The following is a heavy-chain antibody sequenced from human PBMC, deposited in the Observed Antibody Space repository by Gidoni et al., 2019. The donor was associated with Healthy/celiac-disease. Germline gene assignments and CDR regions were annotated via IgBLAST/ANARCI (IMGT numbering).Heavy chain of an antibody. J-gene: IGHJ6*02. V-gene: IGHV1-18*04. CDR2: ISAYDGNA. D-gene: IGHD3-22*01. CDR3: AVGVVVITLRPSYYYYGMDV. CDR1: VYTFTSYG. Sequence: QVQLVQSGAELQKPVASVKVSCKASVYTFTSYGSSWVRQAPGQGLEWMGWISAYDGNANNAQKLQSRVTMTTGTSTSTAYMELRSLRSDDTAVYYCAVGVVVITLRPSYYYYGMDVWGQGTTVTVSS.